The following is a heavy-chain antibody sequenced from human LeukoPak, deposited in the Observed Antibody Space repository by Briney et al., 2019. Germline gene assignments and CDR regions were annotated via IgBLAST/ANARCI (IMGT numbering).Heavy chain of an antibody. J-gene: IGHJ5*02. CDR1: GGSVSSYY. V-gene: IGHV4-59*02. CDR2: YHDGGST. Sequence: SETLSLTCSVSGGSVSSYYWSWIRQPPGKGLEWIVFYHDGGSTVYNPSFKSRVTISVDTSKNQFSLKLSSVTAADTAVYYCARDQALADYCSGGSCYSWFDPWGQGTLVTVSS. CDR3: ARDQALADYCSGGSCYSWFDP. D-gene: IGHD2-15*01.